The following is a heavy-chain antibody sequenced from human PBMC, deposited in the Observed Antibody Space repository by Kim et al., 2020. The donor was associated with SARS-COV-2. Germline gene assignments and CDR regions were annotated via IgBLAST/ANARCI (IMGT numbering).Heavy chain of an antibody. CDR3: ARDKERSSSAWRFDY. CDR2: IYSDGSGT. J-gene: IGHJ4*02. CDR1: GFTFSSYA. Sequence: GGSLRLSCAASGFTFSSYAMNWVRQAPGKGLEWVSVIYSDGSGTYYADSVKGRFTISRDNSKNTLYLQMNSLRAEDTAVYFCARDKERSSSAWRFDYWGQGPLVTVSS. D-gene: IGHD6-19*01. V-gene: IGHV3-23*03.